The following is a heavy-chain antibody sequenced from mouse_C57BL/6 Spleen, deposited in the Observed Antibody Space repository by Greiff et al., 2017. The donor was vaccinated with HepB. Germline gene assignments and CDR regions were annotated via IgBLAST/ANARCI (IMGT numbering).Heavy chain of an antibody. CDR3: ARRLGEAY. J-gene: IGHJ3*01. CDR2: IYPRSGNT. D-gene: IGHD1-2*01. CDR1: GYTFTSYG. Sequence: VQLQQSGAELARPGASVKLSCKASGYTFTSYGISWVKQRTGQGVEWIGEIYPRSGNTYYNEKFRGKATLTAEECSSTAYMELRSLTAEDSAVYLCARRLGEAYWGQGTLVTVSA. V-gene: IGHV1-81*01.